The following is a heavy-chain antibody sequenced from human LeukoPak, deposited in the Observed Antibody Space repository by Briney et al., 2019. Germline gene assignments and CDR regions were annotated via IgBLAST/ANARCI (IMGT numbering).Heavy chain of an antibody. V-gene: IGHV3-21*01. D-gene: IGHD6-13*01. CDR2: ISSSSSYI. Sequence: GGSLRLSCAASGFTFSSHGMNWVRQAPGKGLEWVASISSSSSYIYYADSVQGRFTISRDNVKNSLYLQMNSLRAEDTAVYYCARDPGSSAGDRFFYYYYYMDVWGKGTTVTVSS. CDR3: ARDPGSSAGDRFFYYYYYMDV. J-gene: IGHJ6*03. CDR1: GFTFSSHG.